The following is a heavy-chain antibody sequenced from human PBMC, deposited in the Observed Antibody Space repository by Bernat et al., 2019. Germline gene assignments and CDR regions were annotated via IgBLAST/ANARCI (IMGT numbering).Heavy chain of an antibody. V-gene: IGHV4-39*01. CDR2: IYYSGST. CDR3: ARPVRERGYFDY. J-gene: IGHJ4*02. CDR1: GGSISSSSYY. Sequence: QLQLQESGPGLVKPSETLSLPCTVSGGSISSSSYYWGWIRQPPGKGPEWIGSIYYSGSTYYNPSLKSRVTLSVDTSKNQFSLKLSSVTAADTAVYYCARPVRERGYFDYWGQGTLVTVSS.